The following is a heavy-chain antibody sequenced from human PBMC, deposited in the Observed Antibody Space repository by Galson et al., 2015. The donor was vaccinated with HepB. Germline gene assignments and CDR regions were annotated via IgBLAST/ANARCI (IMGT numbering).Heavy chain of an antibody. J-gene: IGHJ4*02. V-gene: IGHV3-23*01. CDR3: AKAGIEYYYDTSGYYYFDY. Sequence: CLRLSCAASGFSNYAMSWVRQAPGKGLEWVSGFSGSTGSAYYAESVKGRFPISRDSSKNTLCVQLKILRAEDTAVYYCAKAGIEYYYDTSGYYYFDYWGQGTLVTVSS. D-gene: IGHD3-22*01. CDR1: GFSNYA. CDR2: FSGSTGSA.